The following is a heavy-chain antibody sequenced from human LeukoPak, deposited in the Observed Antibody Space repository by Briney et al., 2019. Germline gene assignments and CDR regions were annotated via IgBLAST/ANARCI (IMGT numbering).Heavy chain of an antibody. CDR1: GFTVSSNY. J-gene: IGHJ4*02. CDR3: AKSATNYGSGSLYFDY. Sequence: GGSLRLSCAASGFTVSSNYMSWVRQAPGKGLEWVSVIYSGGSTYYADSVKGRFTISRDNSKNTLYLQMNSLRDEDTAIYYCAKSATNYGSGSLYFDYWGQGTLVTVSS. V-gene: IGHV3-66*01. D-gene: IGHD3-10*01. CDR2: IYSGGST.